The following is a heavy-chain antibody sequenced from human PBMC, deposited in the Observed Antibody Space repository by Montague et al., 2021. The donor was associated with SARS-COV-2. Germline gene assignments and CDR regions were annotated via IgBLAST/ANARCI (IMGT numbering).Heavy chain of an antibody. Sequence: SETLSLTCTVSGGSISGTSYYWGWIRQPPGKGLEWIGSISYSGSTYYKSSLKSRVTISVDTSKSQFSLRLSSVTAADTAVYYCARHITGSGNAFDIWGQGTMVTVSS. CDR3: ARHITGSGNAFDI. CDR2: ISYSGST. V-gene: IGHV4-39*01. CDR1: GGSISGTSYY. J-gene: IGHJ3*02. D-gene: IGHD3-10*01.